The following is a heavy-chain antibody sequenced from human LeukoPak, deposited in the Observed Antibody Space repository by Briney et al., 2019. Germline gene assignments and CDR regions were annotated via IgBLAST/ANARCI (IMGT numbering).Heavy chain of an antibody. D-gene: IGHD1-26*01. CDR1: GFTFSSYA. J-gene: IGHJ4*02. CDR3: ATHKWDFDY. CDR2: ISGSGGST. V-gene: IGHV3-23*01. Sequence: PGGSLRLSCAASGFTFSSYAMSWVRQAPGKGLEWVSAISGSGGSTYYADSVKGRFTISRDNFKNTLYLQMNNLRAEDTAVYYCATHKWDFDYWGQGALVTVSS.